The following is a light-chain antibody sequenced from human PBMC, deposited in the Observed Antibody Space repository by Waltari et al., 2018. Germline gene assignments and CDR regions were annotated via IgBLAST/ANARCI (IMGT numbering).Light chain of an antibody. CDR1: SGDIGGFAL. CDR3: SSYSRGSSFVL. CDR2: EVT. V-gene: IGLV2-23*02. J-gene: IGLJ2*01. Sequence: QSALTQPASVSGSPGQSITISCTGTSGDIGGFALVSWYQPHPGKVPRLLIYEVTTRPSGVSSRFSGSKSDNSATLTISALQTEDEADYYCSSYSRGSSFVLFGGGTRLTVL.